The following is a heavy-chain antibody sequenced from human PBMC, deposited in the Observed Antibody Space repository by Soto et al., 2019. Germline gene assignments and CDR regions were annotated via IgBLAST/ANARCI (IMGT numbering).Heavy chain of an antibody. CDR3: ARADGGNPALFDP. V-gene: IGHV3-53*01. CDR2: IYTGGST. D-gene: IGHD2-15*01. CDR1: GFTVGRDY. J-gene: IGHJ5*02. Sequence: EVQLVESGGGLIQPGGSLRLSCEASGFTVGRDYMSWAGQAPGKGLEWVSVIYTGGSTYYADSVKGQFTFSRDNSKNTRYLQMNSRRAENTAVYYCARADGGNPALFDPWGQGTLVTVSS.